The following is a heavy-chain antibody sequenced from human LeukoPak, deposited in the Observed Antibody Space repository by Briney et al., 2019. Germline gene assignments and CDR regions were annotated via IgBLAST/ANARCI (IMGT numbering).Heavy chain of an antibody. V-gene: IGHV1-18*01. Sequence: ASVKVSCKASGYTFTTDGFSWVRQAPGQGLEWMGWISSYNGGADYAQKLQGRVTMTTDTATSTTYMEMRSLRSGDTAVYYCARQKKQTAAIDYWGQGTLVTVSS. D-gene: IGHD6-25*01. J-gene: IGHJ4*02. CDR1: GYTFTTDG. CDR3: ARQKKQTAAIDY. CDR2: ISSYNGGA.